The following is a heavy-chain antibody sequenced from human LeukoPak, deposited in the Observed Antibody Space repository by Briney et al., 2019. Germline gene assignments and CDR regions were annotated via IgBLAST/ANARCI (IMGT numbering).Heavy chain of an antibody. CDR3: ARAKGSGWYDY. V-gene: IGHV3-13*01. CDR2: IGTAGDT. Sequence: GGSLRFSCAASGFTFSSYGMHWVRQATGKVLEWVSGIGTAGDTYYPGSVKGRFTISRENAKNSLYLQMNSLRAGDTAVYYCARAKGSGWYDYWGQGTLVTVSS. D-gene: IGHD6-19*01. J-gene: IGHJ4*02. CDR1: GFTFSSYG.